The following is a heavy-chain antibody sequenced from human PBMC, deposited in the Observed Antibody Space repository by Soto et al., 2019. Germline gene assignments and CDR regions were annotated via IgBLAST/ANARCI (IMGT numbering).Heavy chain of an antibody. CDR1: GGTFSSYA. CDR2: IIPIFGTA. D-gene: IGHD3-22*01. Sequence: SVKVSCKASGGTFSSYAISWVRQAPGQGLEWMGGIIPIFGTANYAQKFQGRVTITADKSTSTAYMEMSSLRSEDTAVYYCARENYDSSGYYYYFDYWGQGTLVTVSS. V-gene: IGHV1-69*06. J-gene: IGHJ4*02. CDR3: ARENYDSSGYYYYFDY.